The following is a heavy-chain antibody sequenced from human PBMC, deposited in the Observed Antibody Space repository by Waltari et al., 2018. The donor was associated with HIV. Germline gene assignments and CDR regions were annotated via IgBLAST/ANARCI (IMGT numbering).Heavy chain of an antibody. J-gene: IGHJ6*02. CDR2: IYYSGST. V-gene: IGHV4-59*01. Sequence: QVQLQESGPGLVKPSETLSLTGTVSGGSISSYYWSWLRQPPGKGLEWIGYIYYSGSTNYNPSLKSRVTISVDTSKNQFSLKLSSVTAADTAVYYCARRDPLYYYGMDVWGQGTTVTVSS. CDR1: GGSISSYY. CDR3: ARRDPLYYYGMDV.